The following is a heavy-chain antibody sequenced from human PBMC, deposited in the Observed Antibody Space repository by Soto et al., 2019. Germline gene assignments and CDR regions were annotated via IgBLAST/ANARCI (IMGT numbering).Heavy chain of an antibody. Sequence: QVQLQESGPGLVKPSQTLSLTCTVSGGSISSGGYYWSWIRQHPGKGLEWIGNIYYSGSTYYNPSLKSRVTISVDTSKTQFSLKLSSVTAEDTAVYYCARGPTTPGGEFDYWGQGTLVTVSS. V-gene: IGHV4-31*03. CDR3: ARGPTTPGGEFDY. CDR2: IYYSGST. J-gene: IGHJ4*02. CDR1: GGSISSGGYY. D-gene: IGHD1-26*01.